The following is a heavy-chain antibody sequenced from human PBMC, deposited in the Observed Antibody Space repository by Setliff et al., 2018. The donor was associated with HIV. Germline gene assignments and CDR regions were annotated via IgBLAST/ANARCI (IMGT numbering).Heavy chain of an antibody. J-gene: IGHJ4*02. Sequence: ASETLSLTCSVSGGSISSATYYWNWIRQPAGKALEWIGNIYHVGRAFYSPSLESRVSISVDTSKNQFSLRLTSVTAADTAVYYCARLLGRTVVVINAGFDYWGQGTLVTVSS. CDR1: GGSISSATYY. CDR2: IYHVGRA. CDR3: ARLLGRTVVVINAGFDY. D-gene: IGHD2-15*01. V-gene: IGHV4-39*07.